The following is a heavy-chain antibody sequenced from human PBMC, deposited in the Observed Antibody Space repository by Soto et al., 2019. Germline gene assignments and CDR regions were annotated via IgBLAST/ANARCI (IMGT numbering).Heavy chain of an antibody. D-gene: IGHD1-26*01. CDR3: ARQSPGGSYGGSGAFDI. Sequence: SETLSLTCTVSGGSISSSIYYWGWIRQPPGKGLEWIGSIYYSGSTYYNPSLKSRVTISVDTSKNQFSLKLSSVTAADTAVYYCARQSPGGSYGGSGAFDIWGQGTMVTVSS. V-gene: IGHV4-39*01. J-gene: IGHJ3*02. CDR2: IYYSGST. CDR1: GGSISSSIYY.